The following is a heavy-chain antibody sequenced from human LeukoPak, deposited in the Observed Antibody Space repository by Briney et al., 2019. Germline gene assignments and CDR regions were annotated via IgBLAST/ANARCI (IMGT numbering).Heavy chain of an antibody. CDR3: AREAPSPRGSGRRRRYFDY. Sequence: ASVKVSCKASGYTFTGYYMHWVRQAPGQGVEWMGWINPNSGGTNYAQKFQGRVTMTRDTSISTAYMELSRLRSDDTAVYYCAREAPSPRGSGRRRRYFDYWGQGTLVTVSS. J-gene: IGHJ4*02. CDR2: INPNSGGT. CDR1: GYTFTGYY. V-gene: IGHV1-2*02. D-gene: IGHD6-19*01.